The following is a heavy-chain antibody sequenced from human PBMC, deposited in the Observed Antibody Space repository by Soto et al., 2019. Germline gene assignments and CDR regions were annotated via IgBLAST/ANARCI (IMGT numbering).Heavy chain of an antibody. CDR1: GYRYADYF. J-gene: IGHJ4*02. V-gene: IGHV1-2*02. CDR2: INANSGGT. CDR3: LRESWHYDY. D-gene: IGHD1-7*01. Sequence: GASVKVSCKASGYRYADYFIHWVRQAPGQGLEWMGWINANSGGTNYAQTFQGRVTMTRDTSITTAYMDLTSLNSDDTVMYYCLRESWHYDYWGQGTLVTVSS.